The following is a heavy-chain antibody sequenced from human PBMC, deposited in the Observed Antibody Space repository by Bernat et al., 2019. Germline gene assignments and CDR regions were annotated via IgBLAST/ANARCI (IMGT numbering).Heavy chain of an antibody. D-gene: IGHD5-12*01. J-gene: IGHJ4*02. CDR2: ISSSSSYT. CDR1: GFTFSDYY. Sequence: QVQLVESGGGLVKPGGSLRLSCAASGFTFSDYYMSWIRQAPGKGLEWVSYISSSSSYTNYADSVKGRFTISRDNAKNSLYLQMNSLRAEDTAVYYCARKDRYSGYEWLGYWGQGTLVTVSS. CDR3: ARKDRYSGYEWLGY. V-gene: IGHV3-11*05.